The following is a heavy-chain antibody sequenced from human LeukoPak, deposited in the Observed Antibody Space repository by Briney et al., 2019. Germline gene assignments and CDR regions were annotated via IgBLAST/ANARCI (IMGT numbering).Heavy chain of an antibody. CDR1: GFTFSSQA. CDR2: ISGSGGTT. Sequence: XGSLRLSCAASGFTFSSQAMSWVRQAPGKGLEWVSGISGSGGTTYHADSVKGRFTISRDNSKNTLYLQMNSLRAEDTAVYYCAKGRWSSVNYYFDYWGQGTLVTVSS. J-gene: IGHJ4*02. CDR3: AKGRWSSVNYYFDY. V-gene: IGHV3-23*01. D-gene: IGHD2-15*01.